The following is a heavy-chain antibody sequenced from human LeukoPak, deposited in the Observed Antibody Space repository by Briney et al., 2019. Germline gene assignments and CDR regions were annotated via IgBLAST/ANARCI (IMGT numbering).Heavy chain of an antibody. V-gene: IGHV3-30*18. Sequence: GGSLRLSCAASGFTFSSYGMHWVRQAPGKGLEWVAIISYDGSNKYYADSVKGRFTISRDNSKNTLYLQMNSLRAEDTAVYYCAKDQWLVTTMVRGVMDHWGQGTLVTVSS. CDR2: ISYDGSNK. CDR1: GFTFSSYG. J-gene: IGHJ4*02. CDR3: AKDQWLVTTMVRGVMDH. D-gene: IGHD3-10*01.